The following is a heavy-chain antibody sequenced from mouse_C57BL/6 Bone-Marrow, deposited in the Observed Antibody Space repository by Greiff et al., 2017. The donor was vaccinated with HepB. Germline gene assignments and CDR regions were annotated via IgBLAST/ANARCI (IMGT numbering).Heavy chain of an antibody. CDR2: ISDGGSYT. CDR3: AQLYYFDY. D-gene: IGHD3-1*01. V-gene: IGHV5-4*01. CDR1: GFTFSSYA. Sequence: EVQLVESGGGLVKPGGSLKLSCAASGFTFSSYAMSWVRQTPEKRLEWVATISDGGSYTYYPDNVKGRFTISRDNAKNNLYLQMSHLKSEDTAMYCCAQLYYFDYWGQGTTLTVSS. J-gene: IGHJ2*01.